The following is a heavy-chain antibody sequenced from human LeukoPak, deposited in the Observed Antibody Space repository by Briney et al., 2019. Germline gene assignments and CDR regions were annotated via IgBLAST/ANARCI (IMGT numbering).Heavy chain of an antibody. CDR1: GGSISSGDYY. CDR3: ASPYSGYDLAAFDI. V-gene: IGHV4-30-4*01. J-gene: IGHJ3*02. D-gene: IGHD5-12*01. Sequence: SETLSLTCTVSGGSISSGDYYWSWIRQPPGKGLEWIGYIYYSGSTYYNPSLKSRVTISVGTSKNQFSLKLSSVTAADTAVYYCASPYSGYDLAAFDIWGQGTMVTVSS. CDR2: IYYSGST.